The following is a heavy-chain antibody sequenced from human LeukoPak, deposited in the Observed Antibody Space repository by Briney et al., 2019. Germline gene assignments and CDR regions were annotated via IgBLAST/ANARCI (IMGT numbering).Heavy chain of an antibody. D-gene: IGHD6-19*01. J-gene: IGHJ4*02. CDR1: GFTFNRHA. V-gene: IGHV3-23*01. CDR2: IGGSGVSI. CDR3: SRRGGSNGWGDFDF. Sequence: PGGSLRLSCTASGFTFNRHAFNWVRQARGRGLEGVSSIGGSGVSIFYADSVKGRFTISRDNGKNTVYLQMNSLRAEDTAIYYCSRRGGSNGWGDFDFWGQGTLVSVSS.